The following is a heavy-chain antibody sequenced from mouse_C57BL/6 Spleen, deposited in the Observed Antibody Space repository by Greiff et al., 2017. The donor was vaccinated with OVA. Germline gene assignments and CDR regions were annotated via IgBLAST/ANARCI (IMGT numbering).Heavy chain of an antibody. CDR1: GFTFSDYY. V-gene: IGHV5-12*01. D-gene: IGHD1-1*01. Sequence: EVQLVESGGGLVQPGGSLKLSCAASGFTFSDYYMYWVRQTPEKRLEWVAYISNGGGSTYYPDTVKGRFTISRDNAKNTLYLQMSRLKSEDTAMYYCARLFTNAMDYWGQGTSVTVSS. CDR3: ARLFTNAMDY. CDR2: ISNGGGST. J-gene: IGHJ4*01.